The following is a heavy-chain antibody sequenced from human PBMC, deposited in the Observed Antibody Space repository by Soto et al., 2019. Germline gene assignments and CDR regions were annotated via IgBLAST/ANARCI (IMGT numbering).Heavy chain of an antibody. V-gene: IGHV3-66*01. CDR3: ARDALAGEYFDY. D-gene: IGHD6-19*01. J-gene: IGHJ4*02. CDR2: IYSGGST. CDR1: GFTVSSNY. Sequence: GGSLRLSCAASGFTVSSNYMSWVRQAPGKGLEWVSVIYSGGSTYYADSVKGRFTISRDNSKNTLYLQMNSLRAEDTAVYYCARDALAGEYFDYWGQGTLVTVSS.